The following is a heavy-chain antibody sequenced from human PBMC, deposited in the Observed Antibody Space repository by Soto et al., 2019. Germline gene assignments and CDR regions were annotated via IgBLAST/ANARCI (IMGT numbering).Heavy chain of an antibody. CDR1: GGSISSYY. D-gene: IGHD5-12*01. V-gene: IGHV4-59*01. CDR3: ARYTGLQLSWFDP. CDR2: IYYSGST. Sequence: SEILSLTCTVSGGSISSYYWSWIRQPPGKGLEWIGYIYYSGSTNYNPSLKSRVTISVDTSKNQFSLKLSSVTAADTAVYYCARYTGLQLSWFDPWGQGTLVTVSS. J-gene: IGHJ5*02.